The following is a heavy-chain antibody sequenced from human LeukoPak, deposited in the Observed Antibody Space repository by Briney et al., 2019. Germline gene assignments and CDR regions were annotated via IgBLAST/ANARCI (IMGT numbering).Heavy chain of an antibody. CDR2: TNGGGDTT. J-gene: IGHJ4*02. Sequence: PGRSLRLSCAASGFTFNNYAMTWVRQAPGKGLEWVSATNGGGDTTYYVDSVKGRFTIFRDNSKNTVSLQMNSLRVDDTAIYYCAKDFSSSWSLYYFDSWGQGTLVTVSS. V-gene: IGHV3-23*01. D-gene: IGHD6-13*01. CDR1: GFTFNNYA. CDR3: AKDFSSSWSLYYFDS.